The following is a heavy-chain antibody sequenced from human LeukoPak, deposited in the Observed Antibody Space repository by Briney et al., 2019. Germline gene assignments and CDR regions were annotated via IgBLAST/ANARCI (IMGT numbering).Heavy chain of an antibody. D-gene: IGHD1-26*01. CDR1: GFTFSDSA. J-gene: IGHJ5*01. CDR2: MDKETNLYAT. CDR3: TRDSGTDNWFDP. Sequence: PGGSQTLSCVASGFTFSDSAIHWVRQSSGKGLEWIGHMDKETNLYATALAASVKGRFTVSRDDSKNTAYLHMNSLKTEDTALYYCTRDSGTDNWFDPWGQGPLVTVSS. V-gene: IGHV3-73*01.